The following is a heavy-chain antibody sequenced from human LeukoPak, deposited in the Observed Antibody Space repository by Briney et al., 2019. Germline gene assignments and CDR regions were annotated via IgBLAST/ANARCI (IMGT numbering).Heavy chain of an antibody. Sequence: SETLSLTCAVSGVSFNDYYWSWVRQTPGKGLEWIGEINHSGYTNDSPSLKSRVTISTDTSKNEFSLKLSSVSGADTAVYYCASIRVAEMSFDNWSQGTLVTVSS. V-gene: IGHV4-34*01. CDR3: ASIRVAEMSFDN. D-gene: IGHD3-3*02. CDR1: GVSFNDYY. J-gene: IGHJ4*02. CDR2: INHSGYT.